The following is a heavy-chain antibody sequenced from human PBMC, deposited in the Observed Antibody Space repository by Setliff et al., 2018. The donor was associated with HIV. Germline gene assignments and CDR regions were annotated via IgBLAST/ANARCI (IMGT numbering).Heavy chain of an antibody. CDR3: AGGFRDDIVVVSGRPCTWLDP. CDR2: TYYSGNT. Sequence: SETLSLTCTVSGVSINSVRYSWTWIRQLPGKGLEWIWYTYYSGNTYYNPSLKSRLTISLETSKNQFSLKLSSVTAADTAVYYCAGGFRDDIVVVSGRPCTWLDPWGQGTLVTVSS. J-gene: IGHJ5*02. D-gene: IGHD2-2*01. V-gene: IGHV4-31*03. CDR1: GVSINSVRYS.